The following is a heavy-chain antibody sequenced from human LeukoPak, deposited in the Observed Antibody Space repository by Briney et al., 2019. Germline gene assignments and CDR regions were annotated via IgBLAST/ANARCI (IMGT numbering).Heavy chain of an antibody. D-gene: IGHD6-6*01. J-gene: IGHJ4*02. Sequence: ASVKVSCKASGYTFTGYYMHWVRQAPGQGLEWMGRINPNSGGTNYAQRFQGRVTMTRDTSISTAYMELSRLRSDDTAVYYCARGFTAIPDIHSSSPEFDYWGQGTLVTVSS. CDR1: GYTFTGYY. CDR3: ARGFTAIPDIHSSSPEFDY. V-gene: IGHV1-2*06. CDR2: INPNSGGT.